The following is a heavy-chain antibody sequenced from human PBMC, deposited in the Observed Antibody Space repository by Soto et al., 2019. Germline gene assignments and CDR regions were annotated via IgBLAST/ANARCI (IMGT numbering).Heavy chain of an antibody. J-gene: IGHJ3*02. D-gene: IGHD1-26*01. V-gene: IGHV3-21*01. CDR3: ARGLGATRAFDI. Sequence: PGGSLRLSCAASGFAFTNAWMNWVRQAPGKGLEWVSSISSSSSYIYYADSVKGRFTISRDNAKNSLYLQMNSLRAEDTAVYYCARGLGATRAFDIWGQGTMVTVSS. CDR2: ISSSSSYI. CDR1: GFAFTNAW.